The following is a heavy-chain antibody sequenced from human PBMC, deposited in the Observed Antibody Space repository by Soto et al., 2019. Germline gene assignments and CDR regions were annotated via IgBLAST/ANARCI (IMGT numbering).Heavy chain of an antibody. CDR1: GLIFSDYH. Sequence: EVQLVESWGGVVQPGGSLRLSCAASGLIFSDYHMDWVRQAPGKGLEWVGRIRRKANSYTTEYAASVKGRFTISRDDSKNSLYLPMNSLKTEDTAVYYCAMLGGWSGGSNDMDVWGQGTTVTVSS. D-gene: IGHD6-19*01. V-gene: IGHV3-72*01. J-gene: IGHJ6*02. CDR2: IRRKANSYTT. CDR3: AMLGGWSGGSNDMDV.